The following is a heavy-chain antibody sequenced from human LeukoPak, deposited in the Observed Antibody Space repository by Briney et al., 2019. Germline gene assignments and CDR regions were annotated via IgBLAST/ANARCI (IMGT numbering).Heavy chain of an antibody. J-gene: IGHJ3*02. Sequence: PSETLSLTCTVSGGSISSSSYYWGWIRQPPGKGLEWIGSIYYSGSTYYNPSLKSRVTISVDTSKNQFSLKLSSVTAADTAVYYCARVGGDSSGYAFDIRGQGTMVTVSS. D-gene: IGHD3-22*01. CDR2: IYYSGST. CDR1: GGSISSSSYY. V-gene: IGHV4-39*07. CDR3: ARVGGDSSGYAFDI.